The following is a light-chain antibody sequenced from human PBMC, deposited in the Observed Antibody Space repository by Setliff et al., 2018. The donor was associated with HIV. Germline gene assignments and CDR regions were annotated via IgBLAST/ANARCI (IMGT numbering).Light chain of an antibody. V-gene: IGLV2-18*02. Sequence: QSVLTQPPSVSGSPGQSVTISCSGTSSDVGSSNRVSWYQQPPGTAPKLMIYEVSNRPSGVPDRFSGSKSGNTASLTISGLQAEDEADYYCSSYTSSRTYVFGSGT. CDR1: SSDVGSSNR. CDR3: SSYTSSRTYV. CDR2: EVS. J-gene: IGLJ1*01.